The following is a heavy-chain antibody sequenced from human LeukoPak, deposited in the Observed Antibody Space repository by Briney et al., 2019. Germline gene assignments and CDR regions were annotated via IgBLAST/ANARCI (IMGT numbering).Heavy chain of an antibody. D-gene: IGHD6-6*01. Sequence: SETLSLTCTVSGGSISSGGYYWSWIRQHPGKGPEWIGYIYYSGSTYYNPSLKSRVTISVDTSKNQFSLKLSSVTAADTAVYYCARVGSSSFLDYWGQGTLVTVSS. V-gene: IGHV4-31*03. CDR2: IYYSGST. J-gene: IGHJ4*02. CDR3: ARVGSSSFLDY. CDR1: GGSISSGGYY.